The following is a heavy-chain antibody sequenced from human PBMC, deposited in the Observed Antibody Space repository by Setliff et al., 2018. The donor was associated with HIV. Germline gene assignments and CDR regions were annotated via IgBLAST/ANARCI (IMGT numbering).Heavy chain of an antibody. CDR2: IYYSGST. CDR3: ARHRSYGDYDPNWFDP. Sequence: SETLSLTCTVSGGSISSSSSYWGWIRQSPGKGLEWIGSIYYSGSTYYNPSLKSRVTISVDTSKNQFSLKLRSVTAADTGIYYCARHRSYGDYDPNWFDPWGQGTLVTVSS. J-gene: IGHJ5*02. D-gene: IGHD4-17*01. V-gene: IGHV4-39*01. CDR1: GGSISSSSSY.